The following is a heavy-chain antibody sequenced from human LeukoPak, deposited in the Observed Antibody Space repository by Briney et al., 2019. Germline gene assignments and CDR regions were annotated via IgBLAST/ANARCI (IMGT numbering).Heavy chain of an antibody. CDR1: GVSISSSNSY. J-gene: IGHJ4*02. Sequence: SETLSLTCTVSGVSISSSNSYWGWIRQPPGKGLEWIGSIYYSGNTYYNASLKSQVSISIDMSKNQFSLRLSSVTAADTAVYYCARDTGDDSSGFSFDYWGQGTLVTVSS. V-gene: IGHV4-39*07. CDR3: ARDTGDDSSGFSFDY. D-gene: IGHD3-22*01. CDR2: IYYSGNT.